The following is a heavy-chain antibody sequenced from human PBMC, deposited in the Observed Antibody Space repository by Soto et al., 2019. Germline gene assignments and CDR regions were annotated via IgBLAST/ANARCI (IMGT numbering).Heavy chain of an antibody. V-gene: IGHV4-31*03. CDR2: IYGSGGSGST. J-gene: IGHJ4*02. D-gene: IGHD2-15*01. CDR3: ARKQAGYFSGIDY. CDR1: GDSITNGGYY. Sequence: PSETLSLTCTVTGDSITNGGYYWSWIRQHPGKGLEWLGYIYGSGGSGSTLYNPSLKSRITLSVDTSKTQFSLNLSSVTVADTAVYFCARKQAGYFSGIDYCGQLTLFTVSS.